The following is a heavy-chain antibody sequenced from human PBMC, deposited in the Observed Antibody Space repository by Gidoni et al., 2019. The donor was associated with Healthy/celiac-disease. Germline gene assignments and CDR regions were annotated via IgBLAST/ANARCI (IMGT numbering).Heavy chain of an antibody. V-gene: IGHV1-69*06. J-gene: IGHJ6*02. CDR1: GGTFSSYA. Sequence: QVQLVQSGAEVKKPGSSVKVSCKASGGTFSSYAISWVRQAPGQGLEWMGGIIPIFGTANYAQKFQGRVTITADKSTSTAYMELSSLRSEDTAVYYCARVYYDILTGPSGTGSNYYYYGMDVWGQGTTVTVSS. CDR2: IIPIFGTA. D-gene: IGHD3-9*01. CDR3: ARVYYDILTGPSGTGSNYYYYGMDV.